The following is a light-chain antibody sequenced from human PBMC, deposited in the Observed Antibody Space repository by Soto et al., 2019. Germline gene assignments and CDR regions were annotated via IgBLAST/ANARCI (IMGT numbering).Light chain of an antibody. J-gene: IGLJ2*01. CDR1: SSDIGAYNY. Sequence: QSALTQPASVSGSPGQSITISCTGTSSDIGAYNYVSWYQHHPGKAPKLMISGVSNRPSGVSNRFSGSKSGNTASLTISGLQAEDEADYYCSSYTRDSTLVFGGGTKVTVL. CDR3: SSYTRDSTLV. CDR2: GVS. V-gene: IGLV2-14*01.